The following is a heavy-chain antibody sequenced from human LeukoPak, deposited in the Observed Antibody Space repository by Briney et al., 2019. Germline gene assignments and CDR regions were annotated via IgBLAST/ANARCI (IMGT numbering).Heavy chain of an antibody. CDR2: IYHSGSGST. J-gene: IGHJ5*02. D-gene: IGHD6-13*01. CDR3: ARGVERAAAGTRPPVPNWFDP. V-gene: IGHV4-59*12. Sequence: SETLSLTCTVSGGSISSYYWSWIRQPPGKGLEWIGYIYHSGSGSTYYNPSLKSRVTISIDKSKNQFSLKLNSVTAADTAVYYCARGVERAAAGTRPPVPNWFDPWGQGTLVTVSS. CDR1: GGSISSYY.